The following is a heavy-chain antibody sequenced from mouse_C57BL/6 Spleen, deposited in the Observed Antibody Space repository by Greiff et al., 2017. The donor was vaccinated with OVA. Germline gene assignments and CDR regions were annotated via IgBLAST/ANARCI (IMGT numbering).Heavy chain of an antibody. J-gene: IGHJ4*01. CDR2: ISSGADYI. D-gene: IGHD1-1*01. V-gene: IGHV5-9-1*02. CDR1: GFTFSSYA. CDR3: TRFITPVVATDAMDY. Sequence: EVQGVESGEGLVKPGGSLKLSCAASGFTFSSYAMSWVRQTPEKRLEWVAYISSGADYIYYADTVKGRFTISRDNARNTLYLQMISLTSEDTAMYYCTRFITPVVATDAMDYWGQGTSVTVSS.